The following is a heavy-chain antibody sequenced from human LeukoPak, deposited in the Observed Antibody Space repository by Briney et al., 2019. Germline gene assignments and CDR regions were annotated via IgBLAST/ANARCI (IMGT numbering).Heavy chain of an antibody. CDR2: ISTYNGDT. D-gene: IGHD3-9*01. Sequence: ASVKVSCKASGYPFTTYGISWVRQAPGQGLEWMGWISTYNGDTNYAQKFQGRVIMTTDTSTSTVYIELRSLRSDDTAAYYCAREWWGYDVLTGDNWFDPWGQGTLVTVSS. V-gene: IGHV1-18*01. CDR3: AREWWGYDVLTGDNWFDP. CDR1: GYPFTTYG. J-gene: IGHJ5*02.